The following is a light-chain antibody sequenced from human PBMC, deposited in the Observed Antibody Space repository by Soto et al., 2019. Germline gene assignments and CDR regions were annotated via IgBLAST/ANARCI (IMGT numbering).Light chain of an antibody. Sequence: QSVLTQPASVSGSPGQSITISCTGTASDVGGYNSVSWYQHHPGTAPKLLIYDVRYRPSGVSNRFSGSQSANTASLTISGLQTDDEAEYYCCSYTTSTTYVFGTGTKVTVL. V-gene: IGLV2-14*01. CDR3: CSYTTSTTYV. J-gene: IGLJ1*01. CDR1: ASDVGGYNS. CDR2: DVR.